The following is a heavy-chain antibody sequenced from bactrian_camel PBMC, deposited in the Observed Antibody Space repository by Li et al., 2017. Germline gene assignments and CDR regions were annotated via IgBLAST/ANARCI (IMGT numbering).Heavy chain of an antibody. CDR3: AADPEYGCVTDAELAEFRV. J-gene: IGHJ6*01. CDR2: RYTGDDKA. V-gene: IGHV3S63*01. Sequence: HVQLVESGGGSVQAGGSLRLTCAASGRTDSYNVMGWFRQAPGKEREGVAARYTGDDKAYYADFVKGRFTISEDSAKNTVYLQMNSLKPEDTAMYFCAADPEYGCVTDAELAEFRVWGQGTQVTVS. CDR1: GRTDSYNV. D-gene: IGHD3*01.